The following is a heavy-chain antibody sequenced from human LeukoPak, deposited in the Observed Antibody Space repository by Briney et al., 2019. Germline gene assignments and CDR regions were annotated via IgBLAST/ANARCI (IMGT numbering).Heavy chain of an antibody. D-gene: IGHD2-2*01. CDR3: TRSDCSSTSCFLSYGMDV. V-gene: IGHV3-49*04. CDR2: IRSKAYGGTT. J-gene: IGHJ6*02. Sequence: PGGSLRLSCTASSGYSMNWVRQAPGKGLEWVCFIRSKAYGGTTEYAASVKGRFTISRDVSKSIAYLQMNSLKTADTAVYYCTRSDCSSTSCFLSYGMDVWVQGTTVTVSS. CDR1: SGYS.